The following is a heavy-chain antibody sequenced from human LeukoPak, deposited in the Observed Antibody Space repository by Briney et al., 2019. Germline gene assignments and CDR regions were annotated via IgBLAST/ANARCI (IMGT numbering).Heavy chain of an antibody. Sequence: SGGSLRLSCAASRFTFSSYGMHWVRQAPGKGLEWVAFIRYDGSNKYYADSVKGRFTISRDNSKNTLYLQMYSLRAEDTAVYYCARWYYSTRNAKSYYYYYMDVWGKGTTVTISS. CDR3: ARWYYSTRNAKSYYYYYMDV. CDR1: RFTFSSYG. D-gene: IGHD3-10*01. V-gene: IGHV3-30*02. J-gene: IGHJ6*03. CDR2: IRYDGSNK.